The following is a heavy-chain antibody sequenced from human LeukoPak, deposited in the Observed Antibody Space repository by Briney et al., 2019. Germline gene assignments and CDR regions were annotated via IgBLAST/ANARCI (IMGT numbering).Heavy chain of an antibody. CDR1: GYTFTGYY. J-gene: IGHJ4*02. V-gene: IGHV1-2*02. CDR3: AREQYCGGDCYPDY. Sequence: ASVKVSCEASGYTFTGYYMHWVRQAPGQGLEWMGWINPNSGGTNYAQKFQGRVTMTRDTSISTAYMELSRLRSDDTAVYYCAREQYCGGDCYPDYWGQGTLVTVSS. CDR2: INPNSGGT. D-gene: IGHD2-21*02.